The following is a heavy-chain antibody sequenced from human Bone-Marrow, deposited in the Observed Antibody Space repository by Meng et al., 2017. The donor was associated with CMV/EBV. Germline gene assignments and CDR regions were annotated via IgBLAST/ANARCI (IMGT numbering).Heavy chain of an antibody. V-gene: IGHV3-30-3*01. CDR1: GFTFSSYA. CDR3: ARDPVRIVVVPAAMPTYYYYYYGMDV. CDR2: ITYDGSNK. Sequence: SCAASGFTFSSYAMHWVRQAPGKGLEWVAVITYDGSNKYYAASVKARFTISRDNSKNTLYLQMNSLRAEDTTVYYCARDPVRIVVVPAAMPTYYYYYYGMDVWGQGTTVTVSS. J-gene: IGHJ6*02. D-gene: IGHD2-2*01.